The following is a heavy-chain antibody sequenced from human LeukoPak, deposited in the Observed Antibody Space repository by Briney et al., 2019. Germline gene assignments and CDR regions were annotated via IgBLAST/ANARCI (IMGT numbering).Heavy chain of an antibody. CDR2: IDPSDSYT. J-gene: IGHJ4*02. V-gene: IGHV5-10-1*01. D-gene: IGHD1-26*01. Sequence: KCGASLQISCEGSGYIFTSYWISWLRQMPGKGLEWMGRIDPSDSYTNYSPSFQGHVTISADKSISTAYLQWSSLKASDTAMYYCARLQVGATNFDYWGQGTLVTVSS. CDR3: ARLQVGATNFDY. CDR1: GYIFTSYW.